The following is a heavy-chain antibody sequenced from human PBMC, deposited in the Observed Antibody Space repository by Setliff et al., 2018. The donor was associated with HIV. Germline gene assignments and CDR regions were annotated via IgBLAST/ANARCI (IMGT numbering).Heavy chain of an antibody. Sequence: PGESLKISCQGSGYSFTSYWIAWARQMPGKGLEWMGIIYPGDSDTRYSPSFQGQVTISADKSISTAYLQWRSLQASDTAVYYCARRTRRRGSSYGNIDYWGQGTLVTVSS. V-gene: IGHV5-51*01. D-gene: IGHD5-18*01. CDR2: IYPGDSDT. J-gene: IGHJ4*02. CDR1: GYSFTSYW. CDR3: ARRTRRRGSSYGNIDY.